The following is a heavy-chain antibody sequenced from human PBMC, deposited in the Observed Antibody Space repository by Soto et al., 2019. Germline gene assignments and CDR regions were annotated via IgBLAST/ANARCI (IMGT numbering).Heavy chain of an antibody. CDR3: ARAKWFGGLLPFDY. V-gene: IGHV4-34*01. D-gene: IGHD3-10*01. J-gene: IGHJ4*02. Sequence: PLEILSLAYAVYGGSFRGYYWSWIRQPPGKGVEWIGEINHSGSTNYNPSLKSRVTISVDTSKNQFSLELSSVTAADTAVYYCARAKWFGGLLPFDYGGEGTRVTVST. CDR2: INHSGST. CDR1: GGSFRGYY.